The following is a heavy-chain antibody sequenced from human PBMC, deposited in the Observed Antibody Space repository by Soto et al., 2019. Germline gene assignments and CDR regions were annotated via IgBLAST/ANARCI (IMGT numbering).Heavy chain of an antibody. CDR3: ARDLGWAFDS. D-gene: IGHD6-19*01. V-gene: IGHV3-48*02. Sequence: EVQLVESGGGSVQPGGSLRLPCAASGFTFSKFSMNWVRQAPGRGLEWISYISGGGRPISYADSVKGRFTISRDNAKNSLYLQMDSLTDEDTAVYYCARDLGWAFDSWGQGTLVTVSS. CDR2: ISGGGRPI. CDR1: GFTFSKFS. J-gene: IGHJ4*02.